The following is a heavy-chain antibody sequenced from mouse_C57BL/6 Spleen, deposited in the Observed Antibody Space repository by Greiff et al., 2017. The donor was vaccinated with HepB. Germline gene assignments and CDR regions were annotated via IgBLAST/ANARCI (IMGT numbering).Heavy chain of an antibody. CDR3: ARRSYYYGSSEYFDV. V-gene: IGHV5-17*01. D-gene: IGHD1-1*01. Sequence: DVKLVESGGGLVKPGGSLKLSCAASGFTFSDYGMHWVRQAPEKGLEWVAYISSGSSTIYYADTVKGRFTISRDNAKNTLFLQMTSLRSEDTAMYYCARRSYYYGSSEYFDVSGTGTTVTVSS. CDR2: ISSGSSTI. J-gene: IGHJ1*03. CDR1: GFTFSDYG.